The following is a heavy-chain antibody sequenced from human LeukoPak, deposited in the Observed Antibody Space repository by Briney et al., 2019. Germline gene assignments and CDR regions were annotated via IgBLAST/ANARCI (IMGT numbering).Heavy chain of an antibody. J-gene: IGHJ4*02. CDR3: AAWAGIEYSYGSKAWTY. CDR1: GYTFTSYD. V-gene: IGHV1-8*01. CDR2: INPNSGGT. Sequence: GASVKVSCKASGYTFTSYDINWVRQATGQGLEWMGWINPNSGGTNYAQKFQERVTITRDMSTSTAYMELSSLRSEDTAVYYCAAWAGIEYSYGSKAWTYWGQGTLVTVSS. D-gene: IGHD5-18*01.